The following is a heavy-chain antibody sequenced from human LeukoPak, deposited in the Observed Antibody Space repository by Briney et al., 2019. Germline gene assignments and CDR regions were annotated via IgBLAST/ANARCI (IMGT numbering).Heavy chain of an antibody. D-gene: IGHD2-2*01. CDR2: INEDGSEK. CDR3: ARDPFSRGFGAFDV. Sequence: GGSLRLSCAASGFTFNTFWMTWVRQAPGEGLEWVANINEDGSEKVYLDSLKGRITVSRDNAKNTVHLQMDSLRVEDTALYYCARDPFSRGFGAFDVWGQGTMVTVSS. CDR1: GFTFNTFW. J-gene: IGHJ3*01. V-gene: IGHV3-7*04.